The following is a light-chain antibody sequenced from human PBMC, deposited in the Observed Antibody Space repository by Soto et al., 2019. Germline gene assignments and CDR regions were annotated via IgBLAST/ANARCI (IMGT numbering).Light chain of an antibody. CDR3: LLSFRTVRV. J-gene: IGLJ3*02. CDR2: DTN. Sequence: QTVVTQEPSLTVSPGGTVTLTCGSSTGTVTSNHYPYWLQQKPGQVPRTLIYDTNNKYSWTPARFSGVLLGGKAALTLSGAQPEDEADYYCLLSFRTVRVFGGGTKVTVL. V-gene: IGLV7-46*01. CDR1: TGTVTSNHY.